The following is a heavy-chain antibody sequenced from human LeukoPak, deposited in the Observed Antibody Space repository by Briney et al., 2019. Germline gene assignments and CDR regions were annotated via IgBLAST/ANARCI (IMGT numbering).Heavy chain of an antibody. CDR2: ISYDGSNK. Sequence: GGSLRLSCAASGFTFSSYAMHWVRQAPGKGLEWVAVISYDGSNKYYADSVKGQFTISRDNSKNTLYLQMNSLRAEDTAVYYCARDRGWRLFDYWGQGTLVTVSS. D-gene: IGHD6-19*01. CDR1: GFTFSSYA. CDR3: ARDRGWRLFDY. V-gene: IGHV3-30-3*01. J-gene: IGHJ4*02.